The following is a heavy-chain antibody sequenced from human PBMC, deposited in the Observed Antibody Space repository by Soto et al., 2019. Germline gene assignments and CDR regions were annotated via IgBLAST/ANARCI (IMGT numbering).Heavy chain of an antibody. CDR3: ARDPDSSGYYVFDY. J-gene: IGHJ4*02. V-gene: IGHV3-30-3*01. Sequence: GGSLRLSCAASGFTFGSYAMHWVRQAPGRGLEWVAVISYDGSNKYYADSVKGRFTISRDNSKNTLYLQMNSLRAEDTAVYYCARDPDSSGYYVFDYWGQGTLVTVSS. D-gene: IGHD3-22*01. CDR1: GFTFGSYA. CDR2: ISYDGSNK.